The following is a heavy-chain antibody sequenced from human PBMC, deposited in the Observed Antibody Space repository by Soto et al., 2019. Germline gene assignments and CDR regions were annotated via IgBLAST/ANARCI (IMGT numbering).Heavy chain of an antibody. CDR1: GFTFIDAW. V-gene: IGHV3-15*01. D-gene: IGHD3-16*01. J-gene: IGHJ4*02. CDR2: LKSETDGGTA. Sequence: EVQLVESGGGLVKPGGSLRLSCVGSGFTFIDAWMSWVRQAPGKGLEWVGRLKSETDGGTADYAAPVEGRFNISRDDSKNTVYLQMNSLKSEDTAVYYCMTAPGLNVLFWGQGALVTVSS. CDR3: MTAPGLNVLF.